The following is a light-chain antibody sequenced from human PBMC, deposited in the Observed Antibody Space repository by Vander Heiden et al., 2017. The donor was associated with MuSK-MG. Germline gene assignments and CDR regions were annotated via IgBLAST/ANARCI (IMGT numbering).Light chain of an antibody. CDR2: AAS. Sequence: DIQMTQSPSSLSASVGDRVTITCRASQSISSYLNWYQQKPGKAPKVLIYAASSLQSGVPSRFSGSGSGPDFTLTISRLQPEDFATYYCQQSDSTPRTFGHGTKVXI. CDR3: QQSDSTPRT. V-gene: IGKV1-39*01. CDR1: QSISSY. J-gene: IGKJ3*01.